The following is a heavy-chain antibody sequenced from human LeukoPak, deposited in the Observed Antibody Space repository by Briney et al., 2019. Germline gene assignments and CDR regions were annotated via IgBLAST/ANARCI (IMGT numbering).Heavy chain of an antibody. CDR2: IIPIFGTA. CDR1: GGTFSSYA. D-gene: IGHD3-10*01. Sequence: SAKVSCKASGGTFSSYAISGVRQAPGQGLEWMGGIIPIFGTANYAQKFQGRVTITADESTSTAYMELSSLRSEDTAVYYCASKAEGFGELFAWFDPWGQGTLVTVSS. J-gene: IGHJ5*02. V-gene: IGHV1-69*13. CDR3: ASKAEGFGELFAWFDP.